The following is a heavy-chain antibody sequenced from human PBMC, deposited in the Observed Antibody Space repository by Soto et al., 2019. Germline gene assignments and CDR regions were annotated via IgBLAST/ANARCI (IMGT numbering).Heavy chain of an antibody. J-gene: IGHJ3*02. CDR1: GYSFTSYY. CDR3: TRVTIAGARNGFDI. V-gene: IGHV1-46*03. D-gene: IGHD2-21*01. CDR2: ISPRGGSA. Sequence: ASVKVSCKASGYSFTSYYILWVRQAPGQGLEWMGIISPRGGSASYAQKFQGRITMTRDTSTSTVYMELSSLRSEDTAVYYWTRVTIAGARNGFDIWG.